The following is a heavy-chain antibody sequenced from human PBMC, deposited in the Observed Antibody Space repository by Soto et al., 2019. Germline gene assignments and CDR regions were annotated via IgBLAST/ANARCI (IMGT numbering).Heavy chain of an antibody. Sequence: SETLSLTGTVSGGSISSYCWSWIRQPPGKGLEWIGYIYYSGSTNYNPSLKSRVTISVDTSKNQFSLKLSSVTAADTAVYYCARDLGSSTSPFNWFDPWGQGTLVTVSS. CDR3: ARDLGSSTSPFNWFDP. D-gene: IGHD2-2*01. V-gene: IGHV4-59*01. J-gene: IGHJ5*02. CDR2: IYYSGST. CDR1: GGSISSYC.